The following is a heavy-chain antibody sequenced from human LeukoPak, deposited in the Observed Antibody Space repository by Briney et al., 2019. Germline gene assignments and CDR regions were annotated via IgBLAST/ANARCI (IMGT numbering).Heavy chain of an antibody. CDR2: ISSSSSYT. D-gene: IGHD7-27*01. CDR3: ARAITGDLHNWFDP. J-gene: IGHJ5*02. Sequence: GGSLRLSCAASGFTFSDYYMSWIRQAPGKGLEWVSYISSSSSYTNYADSVKGRFTISRDNSKNTLYLQMNSLRVEDTAVYYCARAITGDLHNWFDPWGQGTLVTVSS. CDR1: GFTFSDYY. V-gene: IGHV3-11*06.